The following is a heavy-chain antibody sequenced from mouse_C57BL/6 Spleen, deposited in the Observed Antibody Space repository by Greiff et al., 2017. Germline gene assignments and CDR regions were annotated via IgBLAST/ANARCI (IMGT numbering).Heavy chain of an antibody. D-gene: IGHD1-1*01. CDR1: GYTFTSYW. CDR2: IDPSDSET. J-gene: IGHJ2*01. V-gene: IGHV1-52*01. CDR3: AREATVVVDFDY. Sequence: QVHVKQPGAELVRPGSSVKLSCKASGYTFTSYWMHWVKQRPIQGLEWIGNIDPSDSETHYNQKFKDKATLTVDKSSSTAYMQLSSLTSEDSAVYYCAREATVVVDFDYWGQGTTLTVSS.